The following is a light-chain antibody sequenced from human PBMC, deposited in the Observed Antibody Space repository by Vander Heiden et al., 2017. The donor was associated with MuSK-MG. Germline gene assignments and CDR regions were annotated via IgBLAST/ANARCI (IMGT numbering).Light chain of an antibody. CDR3: QQGWDSPPYT. CDR2: GAS. V-gene: IGKV3-15*01. CDR1: QSVSSF. J-gene: IGKJ2*01. Sequence: EIVMTPSPATLSVSPGDRATLSCRASQSVSSFLAWYQQKPGQAPRLLIYGASTRDMGTPARSSASGSGTEFTLTISSLQSEDFAIYYCQQGWDSPPYTFGQGTKLEVK.